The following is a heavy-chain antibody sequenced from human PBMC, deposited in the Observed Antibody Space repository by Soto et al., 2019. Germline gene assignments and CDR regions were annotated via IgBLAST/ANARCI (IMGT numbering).Heavy chain of an antibody. CDR3: VRGVVDYYDSSGYYFSPYYFDY. V-gene: IGHV4-30-2*01. Sequence: LSLTCAVSGGSISSGGYSWSWIRQPPGKGLEWIGYIYHSGSTYYNPSLKSRVTISVDRSKNQFSLKLSSVTAADTAVYYCVRGVVDYYDSSGYYFSPYYFDYWGQGTLVTVSS. CDR2: IYHSGST. J-gene: IGHJ4*02. CDR1: GGSISSGGYS. D-gene: IGHD3-22*01.